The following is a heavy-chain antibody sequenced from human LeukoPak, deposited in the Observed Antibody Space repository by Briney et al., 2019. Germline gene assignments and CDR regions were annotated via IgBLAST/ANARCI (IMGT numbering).Heavy chain of an antibody. J-gene: IGHJ3*02. CDR2: IHYSGST. V-gene: IGHV4-59*08. D-gene: IGHD1-26*01. Sequence: SETLSLTCTVSGGSISSYCWSWIRQPPGKGLEWIAYIHYSGSTNYNPSLKSRVTISVDTSKNQFSLKLSSVTAADTAVYYCARLVGATTPLDIWGQGTMVTVSS. CDR3: ARLVGATTPLDI. CDR1: GGSISSYC.